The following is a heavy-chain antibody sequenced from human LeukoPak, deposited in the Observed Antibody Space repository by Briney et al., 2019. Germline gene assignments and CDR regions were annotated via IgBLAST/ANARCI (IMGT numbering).Heavy chain of an antibody. V-gene: IGHV1-2*02. Sequence: ASVKVSCKASGYTFTGYYIHWVRQAPGQGLEWMGWINPNSGDTNYAQKFQGRVTMTRDTSITTAYMELSRLRSDDTAIYYCAKVTTLTMDYWGQGTLVTASS. CDR1: GYTFTGYY. D-gene: IGHD4-11*01. J-gene: IGHJ4*02. CDR3: AKVTTLTMDY. CDR2: INPNSGDT.